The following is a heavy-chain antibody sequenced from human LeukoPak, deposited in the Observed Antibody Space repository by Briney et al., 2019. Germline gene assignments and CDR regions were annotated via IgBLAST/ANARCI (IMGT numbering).Heavy chain of an antibody. D-gene: IGHD2-15*01. CDR2: IKQDGSEK. Sequence: GGSLRLSCAASGFTFSSYAMHWVRQAPGKGLEWVANIKQDGSEKYYVDSVKGRFTISRDNAKNSLYLQMNSLRAEDTAVYYCARDRYCSGGSCYYFDYWGQGTLVTVSS. CDR1: GFTFSSYA. V-gene: IGHV3-7*03. CDR3: ARDRYCSGGSCYYFDY. J-gene: IGHJ4*02.